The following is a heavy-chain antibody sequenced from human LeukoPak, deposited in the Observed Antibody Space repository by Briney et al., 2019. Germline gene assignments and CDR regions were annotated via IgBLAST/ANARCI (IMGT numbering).Heavy chain of an antibody. CDR2: ISSGSSYI. J-gene: IGHJ4*02. D-gene: IGHD3-3*01. V-gene: IGHV3-21*01. CDR3: ARGESAYYPIDY. Sequence: GGSLRLSRAASGFTFSNYIMNWVRQAPGKGLEWVPSISSGSSYIYYAYSVRGRFTISRDNAKNSLYLQMNSLRAEDTAVYYCARGESAYYPIDYWGQGTLVTVSS. CDR1: GFTFSNYI.